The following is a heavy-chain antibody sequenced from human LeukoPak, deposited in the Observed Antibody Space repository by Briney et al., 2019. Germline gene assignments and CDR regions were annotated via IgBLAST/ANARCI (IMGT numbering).Heavy chain of an antibody. Sequence: PGGPLRLSCAVSGFTFSSYWMHWVRQAPGKGLVCVSRINSDGSSTTYADSVKGRFTISRDNAKNTLYLQMNSLRAEDTAVYYCVRAYYYGSGSYPGDCWGQGTLVTVSS. V-gene: IGHV3-74*01. CDR1: GFTFSSYW. CDR2: INSDGSST. J-gene: IGHJ4*02. D-gene: IGHD3-10*01. CDR3: VRAYYYGSGSYPGDC.